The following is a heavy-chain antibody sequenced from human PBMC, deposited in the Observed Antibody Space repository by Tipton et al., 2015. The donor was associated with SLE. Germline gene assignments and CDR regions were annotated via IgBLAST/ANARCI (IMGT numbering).Heavy chain of an antibody. CDR1: GGSISSSSYY. J-gene: IGHJ3*02. D-gene: IGHD2-2*01. Sequence: TLSLTCTVSGGSISSSSYYWGWIRQPPGKGLEWIGRIYYSGSSYYNPSLKSRVTISLDTSNTQFSLKLTSVTAADTAVYYCARALWVDKDIAEVPPAIRVRAFDIWGQGTMVTVSS. V-gene: IGHV4-39*07. CDR3: ARALWVDKDIAEVPPAIRVRAFDI. CDR2: IYYSGSS.